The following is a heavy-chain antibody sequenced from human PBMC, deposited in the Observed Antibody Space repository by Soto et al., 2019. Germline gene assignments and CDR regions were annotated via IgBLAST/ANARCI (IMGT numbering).Heavy chain of an antibody. J-gene: IGHJ4*02. CDR3: ARGKERVAMPSGY. Sequence: QVQLQESGPGLVKPSETLSLTCTVSGGSISSYYWSWIRQPPGKGLEWIGYIYYSGSTNYNPSLTSRVTVSVDTSKNQFSLKLSSVTAADTAVYYCARGKERVAMPSGYWGQGTLVTVSS. D-gene: IGHD2-2*01. CDR1: GGSISSYY. CDR2: IYYSGST. V-gene: IGHV4-59*01.